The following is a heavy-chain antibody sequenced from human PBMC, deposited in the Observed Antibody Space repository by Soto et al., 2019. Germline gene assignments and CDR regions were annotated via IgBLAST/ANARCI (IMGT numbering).Heavy chain of an antibody. D-gene: IGHD2-15*01. CDR3: ARDSVVVAATPTPPDY. CDR1: GFTFSSYA. J-gene: IGHJ4*02. V-gene: IGHV3-30-3*01. Sequence: QVQLVESGGGVVQPGRSLRLSCAASGFTFSSYAMHWVRQAPGKGLEWVAVISYGGSNKYYADSVKGRFTISRDNSKNTLYLQMNSLRAEDTAVYYCARDSVVVAATPTPPDYWGQGTLVTVSS. CDR2: ISYGGSNK.